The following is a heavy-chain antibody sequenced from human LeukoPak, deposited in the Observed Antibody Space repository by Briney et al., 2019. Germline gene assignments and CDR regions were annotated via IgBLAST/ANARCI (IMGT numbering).Heavy chain of an antibody. J-gene: IGHJ4*02. CDR3: ARFNMVRGIDY. Sequence: ASVKVSCKASGGTFSSYAISWVRQAPGQGLEWMGGIIPIFGTTNYAQKFQGRVTITADKSTSTAYMELSSLRSEDTAVYYCARFNMVRGIDYWGQGTLVTVSS. CDR2: IIPIFGTT. V-gene: IGHV1-69*06. CDR1: GGTFSSYA. D-gene: IGHD3-10*01.